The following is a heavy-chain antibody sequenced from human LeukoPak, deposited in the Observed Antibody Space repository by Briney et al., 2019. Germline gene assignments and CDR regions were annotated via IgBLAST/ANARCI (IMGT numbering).Heavy chain of an antibody. Sequence: PSETLSLTCAVYGGSFSGYYWSWIRHPPGKGLEWIGEITHSGSTNYNPSLTSRVTLSVDTSKNQFSLKLSSVTAADTAVYYCARGVTVTTQNWFDPWGEGTLVTVSS. J-gene: IGHJ5*02. CDR2: ITHSGST. CDR1: GGSFSGYY. D-gene: IGHD4-17*01. V-gene: IGHV4-34*01. CDR3: ARGVTVTTQNWFDP.